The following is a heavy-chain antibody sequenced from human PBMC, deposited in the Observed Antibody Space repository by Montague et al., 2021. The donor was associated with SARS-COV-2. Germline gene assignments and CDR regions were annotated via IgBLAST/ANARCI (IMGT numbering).Heavy chain of an antibody. D-gene: IGHD5-12*01. Sequence: SETLSLTCTVSGGSISSSNYYWDWIRQPPGKGLEWIGGIYDSGSTYYNPSLKSRVTIPVDTSKNHFSLKLSSVTAADTAVYYCARRGRKLLPVATTIGGFDIWGQGTMVTVSS. CDR1: GGSISSSNYY. CDR3: ARRGRKLLPVATTIGGFDI. V-gene: IGHV4-39*02. J-gene: IGHJ3*02. CDR2: IYDSGST.